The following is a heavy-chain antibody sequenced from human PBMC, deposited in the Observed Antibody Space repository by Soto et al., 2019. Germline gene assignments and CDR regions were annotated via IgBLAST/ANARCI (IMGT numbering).Heavy chain of an antibody. Sequence: EVQLVESGGGLVQPGGSLRLSCAASGFTFSSYWMSWVRQAPGKGLEWVANIKQDGSEKYYVDSVKGRFTISRDNAKNSLYLQMNGLRAEDTAVYYCARVTMVRGVIIGAAFDIWGQGTMVTVSS. CDR3: ARVTMVRGVIIGAAFDI. J-gene: IGHJ3*02. V-gene: IGHV3-7*01. CDR1: GFTFSSYW. CDR2: IKQDGSEK. D-gene: IGHD3-10*01.